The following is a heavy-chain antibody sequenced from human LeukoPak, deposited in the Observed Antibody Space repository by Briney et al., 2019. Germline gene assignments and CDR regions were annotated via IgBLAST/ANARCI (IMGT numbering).Heavy chain of an antibody. J-gene: IGHJ3*02. Sequence: HPGGSLRLSCAASGFTFSSYEMNWVRQAPGKGLEWVSYISSSGSTIYYADSVKGRFTISRDDAKNSLYLQMNSLRAEDTAVYYCARAVLLWFGASLDAFDIWGQGTMVTVSS. D-gene: IGHD3-10*01. CDR3: ARAVLLWFGASLDAFDI. V-gene: IGHV3-48*03. CDR1: GFTFSSYE. CDR2: ISSSGSTI.